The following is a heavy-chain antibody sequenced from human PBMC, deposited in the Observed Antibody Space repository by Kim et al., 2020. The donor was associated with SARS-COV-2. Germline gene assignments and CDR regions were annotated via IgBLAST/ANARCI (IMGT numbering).Heavy chain of an antibody. CDR3: ASLKKVAVAGTPSDY. CDR1: GYTFTSYY. D-gene: IGHD6-19*01. V-gene: IGHV1-46*01. CDR2: INPSGGST. Sequence: ASVKVSCKASGYTFTSYYMHWVRQAPGQGLEWMGIINPSGGSTSYAQKFQGRVTMTRDTSTSTVYMELSSLRSEDTAVYYCASLKKVAVAGTPSDYWGQGTLVTVSS. J-gene: IGHJ4*02.